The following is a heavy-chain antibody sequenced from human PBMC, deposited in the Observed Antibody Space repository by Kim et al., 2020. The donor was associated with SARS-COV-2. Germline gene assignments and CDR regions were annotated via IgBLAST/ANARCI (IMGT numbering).Heavy chain of an antibody. J-gene: IGHJ6*02. CDR3: ARRMDV. CDR2: PNSGGT. V-gene: IGHV1-2*02. Sequence: PNSGGTNYAQKFQGRVTMTRDTSISTAYMELSRLRSDDTAVYYCARRMDVWGQGTTVTVSS.